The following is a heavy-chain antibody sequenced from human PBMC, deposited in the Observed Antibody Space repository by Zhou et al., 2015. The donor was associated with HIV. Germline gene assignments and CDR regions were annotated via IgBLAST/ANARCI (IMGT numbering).Heavy chain of an antibody. CDR3: AREGASTMIVVANAFDI. D-gene: IGHD3-22*01. CDR2: IIPIFGTA. J-gene: IGHJ3*02. Sequence: QVQLVQSGAEVKKPGSSVKVSCKASGGTSSSYAISWVRQAPGQGLEWMGGIIPIFGTANYAQKFQGRVTITADESTSTAYMELSSLRSEDTAVYYCAREGASTMIVVANAFDIWGQGTMVTVSS. V-gene: IGHV1-69*01. CDR1: GGTSSSYA.